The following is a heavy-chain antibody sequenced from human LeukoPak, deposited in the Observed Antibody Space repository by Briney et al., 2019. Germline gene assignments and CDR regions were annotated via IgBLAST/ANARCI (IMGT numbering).Heavy chain of an antibody. J-gene: IGHJ4*02. Sequence: ASVKVSCKASGYTFTAYYMHWVRQAPGQGLEWMGWMHPNSGDTNYAQKFQGRVTMTRDTSITTAYMELSSLTSDDTAMYYCASVTYTSYDNFDYWGQGTLVTVFS. CDR1: GYTFTAYY. D-gene: IGHD3-9*01. CDR2: MHPNSGDT. V-gene: IGHV1-2*02. CDR3: ASVTYTSYDNFDY.